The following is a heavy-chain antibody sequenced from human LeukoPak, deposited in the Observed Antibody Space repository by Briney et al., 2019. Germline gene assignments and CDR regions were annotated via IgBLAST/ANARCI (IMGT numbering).Heavy chain of an antibody. CDR2: ISSSGSSV. Sequence: GGSLRLSCAASGFTFSDYYMSWIRQAPGKGLEWVSYISSSGSSVYYADSVKGRFTISRDNAKNSLYLQMNSLRAEDTAVYYCAKDHYSSWFDPWGQGTLVTVSS. CDR1: GFTFSDYY. J-gene: IGHJ5*02. D-gene: IGHD4-11*01. V-gene: IGHV3-11*01. CDR3: AKDHYSSWFDP.